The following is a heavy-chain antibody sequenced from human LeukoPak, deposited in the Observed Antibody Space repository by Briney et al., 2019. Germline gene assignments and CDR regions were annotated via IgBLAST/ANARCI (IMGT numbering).Heavy chain of an antibody. Sequence: GGSLRLSCAASGFTFSRYWMTWVRQAPGKGLEWVANIKQDGTEKYYVDSVKGRFTISRDNAKNSLYLQMNSLRAEDTAVYYCARDSEWGLLRSDYWGQGTLVTASS. V-gene: IGHV3-7*05. CDR2: IKQDGTEK. D-gene: IGHD1-26*01. CDR3: ARDSEWGLLRSDY. CDR1: GFTFSRYW. J-gene: IGHJ4*02.